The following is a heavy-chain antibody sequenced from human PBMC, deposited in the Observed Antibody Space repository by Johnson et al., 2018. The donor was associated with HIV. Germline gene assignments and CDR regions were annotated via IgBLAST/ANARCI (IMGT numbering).Heavy chain of an antibody. CDR2: ISYDGSNK. V-gene: IGHV3-30*04. D-gene: IGHD6-13*01. Sequence: QVQLVESGGGVVQPGRSLRLSCAASGFTFSSYAMHWVRQAPGKGLEWVAVISYDGSNKYYADSVKGRFTISRDNSKNTLYLQMNSLRAEDTAVYYCASARQQLVRVLDAFDIWGQGTMVTFSS. CDR3: ASARQQLVRVLDAFDI. CDR1: GFTFSSYA. J-gene: IGHJ3*02.